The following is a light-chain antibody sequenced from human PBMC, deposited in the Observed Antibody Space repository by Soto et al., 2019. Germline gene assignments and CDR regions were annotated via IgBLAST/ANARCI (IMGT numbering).Light chain of an antibody. J-gene: IGKJ1*01. CDR3: QQYGSSGT. Sequence: EIVLTQSPGTLFLSPGERATLSCRASQTIKSRSLAWYQQKPGQAPRRLIYGTSGRPTNIPDRFSASGSGTDFTLTISRLEPEDFAVYYCQQYGSSGTLGQGTKVDIK. CDR2: GTS. CDR1: QTIKSRS. V-gene: IGKV3-20*01.